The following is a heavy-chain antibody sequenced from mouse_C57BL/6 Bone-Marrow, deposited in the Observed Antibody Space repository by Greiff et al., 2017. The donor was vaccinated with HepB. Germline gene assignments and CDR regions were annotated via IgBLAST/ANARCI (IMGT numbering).Heavy chain of an antibody. J-gene: IGHJ2*01. CDR2: IYPGSGST. V-gene: IGHV1-55*01. CDR1: GYTFTSYW. D-gene: IGHD1-1*01. Sequence: QVHVKQPGAELVKPGASVKMSCKASGYTFTSYWITWVKQRPGQGLEWIGDIYPGSGSTNYNEKFKSKATLTVDTSSSTAYMQLSSLTSEDSAVYYCARAPPFTTIVAPFGCWGQGTTLTVSS. CDR3: ARAPPFTTIVAPFGC.